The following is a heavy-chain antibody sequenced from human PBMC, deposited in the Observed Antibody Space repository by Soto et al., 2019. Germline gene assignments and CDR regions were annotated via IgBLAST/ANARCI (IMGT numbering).Heavy chain of an antibody. J-gene: IGHJ5*01. CDR1: GFTFSTYS. Sequence: GGSLRLSCSVSGFTFSTYSMHWVRQAPGKGLEYLSGISANGDSTYYADSVKGRFTISRDNSKNTLYLQMSSVTTEDTALYYCLNTITYYSWFDSWGQGTQVTVSS. CDR2: ISANGDST. V-gene: IGHV3-64D*08. D-gene: IGHD3-10*01. CDR3: LNTITYYSWFDS.